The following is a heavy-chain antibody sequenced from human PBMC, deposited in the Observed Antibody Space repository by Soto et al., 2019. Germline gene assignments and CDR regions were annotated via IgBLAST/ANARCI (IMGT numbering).Heavy chain of an antibody. CDR3: ARQGIAAAGMGWFDP. J-gene: IGHJ5*02. CDR1: GGSISSSSYY. D-gene: IGHD6-13*01. Sequence: PSETLSLTCTVSGGSISSSSYYWGWIRQPPGKGLEWIGSIYYSGSTYYNPSLKSRVTISVDTSKNQFSLKLSSVTAADTAVYYCARQGIAAAGMGWFDPWGQGTLVTVSS. V-gene: IGHV4-39*01. CDR2: IYYSGST.